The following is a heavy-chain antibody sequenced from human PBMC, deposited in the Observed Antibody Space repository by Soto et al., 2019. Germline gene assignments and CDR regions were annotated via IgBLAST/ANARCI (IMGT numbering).Heavy chain of an antibody. Sequence: EVQLLESGGGLVQPGGSLRLSCAASGFTFSSYAMSWVRQAPGKGLEWVSAISVSGGNTYYADSVKGRFTISRDQSKNTLYLQMNNLRAEDTAVYYCAKDNSGSYFPNNWFDPWGQGTLVAVAS. J-gene: IGHJ5*02. CDR2: ISVSGGNT. CDR3: AKDNSGSYFPNNWFDP. CDR1: GFTFSSYA. D-gene: IGHD1-26*01. V-gene: IGHV3-23*01.